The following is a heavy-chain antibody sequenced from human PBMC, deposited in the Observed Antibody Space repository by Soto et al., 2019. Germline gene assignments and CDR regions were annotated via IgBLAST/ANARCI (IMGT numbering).Heavy chain of an antibody. V-gene: IGHV3-13*01. CDR3: ARAQGGVIAARLKGYYYGMDV. Sequence: GGSLRLSCAASGFTFSSYDMHWVRQATGKGLEWVSAIGTAGDTYYPGSVKGRFTISGENAKNSLYLQMNSLRAEDTAVYYCARAQGGVIAARLKGYYYGMDVWGQGTTVTVSS. D-gene: IGHD6-6*01. CDR1: GFTFSSYD. CDR2: IGTAGDT. J-gene: IGHJ6*02.